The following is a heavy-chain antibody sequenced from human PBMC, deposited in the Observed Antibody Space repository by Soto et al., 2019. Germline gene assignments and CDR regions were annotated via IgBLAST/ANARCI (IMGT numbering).Heavy chain of an antibody. CDR1: GGSMSRGYYY. Sequence: SETLSLTCTVSGGSMSRGYYYWSWIRQPPGKGLEWIGFIYHTGSTYYSPSLKSRVAISVDTSKNQFSLKLSSVTAADTAVYYCARDPLYDYGDLSHVFDIWGQRTMVTVS. J-gene: IGHJ3*02. CDR2: IYHTGST. V-gene: IGHV4-30-4*01. CDR3: ARDPLYDYGDLSHVFDI. D-gene: IGHD4-17*01.